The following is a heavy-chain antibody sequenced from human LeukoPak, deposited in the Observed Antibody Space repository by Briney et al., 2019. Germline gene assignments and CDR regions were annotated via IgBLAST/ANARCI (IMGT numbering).Heavy chain of an antibody. D-gene: IGHD1-7*01. Sequence: GESLKISCKGSGYSFTRSWTGWARQMPGKGLEWMGIVYPGDSDTRYSPSFQGQVTISADNSINTAYLQWSSLKASDTAMYYCATNTRNYLLFDAWGQGTLVTVSS. CDR1: GYSFTRSW. CDR2: VYPGDSDT. V-gene: IGHV5-51*01. CDR3: ATNTRNYLLFDA. J-gene: IGHJ4*02.